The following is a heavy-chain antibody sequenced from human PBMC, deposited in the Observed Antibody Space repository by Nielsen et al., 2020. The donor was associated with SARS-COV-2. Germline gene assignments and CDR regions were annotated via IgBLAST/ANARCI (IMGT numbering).Heavy chain of an antibody. CDR3: ARDQEVGTTFDY. J-gene: IGHJ4*02. D-gene: IGHD1-26*01. Sequence: ASVKVSCKTSGFTFSTYAIHWVRQAPGQGLEWMGWISPGNGNTKYSQKFQGRVTITADTLASTAYLELNSLRFEDTAVYFCARDQEVGTTFDYWGQGSLVTASS. V-gene: IGHV1-3*01. CDR2: ISPGNGNT. CDR1: GFTFSTYA.